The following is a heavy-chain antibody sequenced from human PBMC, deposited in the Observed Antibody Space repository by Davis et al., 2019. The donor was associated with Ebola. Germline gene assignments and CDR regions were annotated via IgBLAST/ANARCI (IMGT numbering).Heavy chain of an antibody. CDR3: AREATSSSWYSDYFDY. Sequence: MPSETLSLTCTVSGGSISSYYWSWIRQPPGKGLEWIGYIYYSGSTNYNPSLKSRVTISVDTSKNQFSLKLNSVTAADTAVYYCAREATSSSWYSDYFDYWGQGTLVTVSS. V-gene: IGHV4-59*12. CDR1: GGSISSYY. D-gene: IGHD6-13*01. CDR2: IYYSGST. J-gene: IGHJ4*02.